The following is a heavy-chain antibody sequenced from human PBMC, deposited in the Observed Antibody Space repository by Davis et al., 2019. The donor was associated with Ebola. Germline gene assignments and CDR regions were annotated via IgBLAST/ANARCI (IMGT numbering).Heavy chain of an antibody. CDR2: MNPNSGNT. V-gene: IGHV1-8*03. CDR1: GYSFIDYD. CDR3: ARAPANTQSDLNSGNYRWFDP. Sequence: ASVKVSCKASGYSFIDYDINWVRQATGQGLEWMGWMNPNSGNTGYAQKLQDRITITRNTSISTAYMELSRLRYDDAAVYYCARAPANTQSDLNSGNYRWFDPWGQGALVTVSS. J-gene: IGHJ5*02. D-gene: IGHD3-16*02.